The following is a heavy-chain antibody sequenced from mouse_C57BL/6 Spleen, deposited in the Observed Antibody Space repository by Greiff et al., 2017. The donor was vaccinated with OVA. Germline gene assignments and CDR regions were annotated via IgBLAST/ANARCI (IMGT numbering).Heavy chain of an antibody. Sequence: EVQLQQSGPVLVKPGASVKMSCKASGYTFTDYYMNWVKQSHGKSLEWIGVINPYNGGTSYNQKFKGKATLTVDKSSSTAYMELNSLTSEDSAVYYCARGGYGSLYFDYWGQGTTLTVSS. CDR2: INPYNGGT. J-gene: IGHJ2*01. V-gene: IGHV1-19*01. CDR3: ARGGYGSLYFDY. CDR1: GYTFTDYY. D-gene: IGHD2-1*01.